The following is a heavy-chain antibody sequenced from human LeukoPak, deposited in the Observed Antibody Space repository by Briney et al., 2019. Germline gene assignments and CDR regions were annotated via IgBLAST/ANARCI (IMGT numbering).Heavy chain of an antibody. CDR3: ARDIVVVGFDY. CDR2: ISSSSSYI. V-gene: IGHV3-21*01. CDR1: GFTFSSYS. D-gene: IGHD3-22*01. J-gene: IGHJ4*02. Sequence: GGSLRLSCVASGFTFSSYSMHWVRQPRGRGLEWVSSISSSSSYIYYADSVKGRFTISRDNAKNSLYLQMNSLRAEDTAVYYCARDIVVVGFDYWGQGTLVTVSS.